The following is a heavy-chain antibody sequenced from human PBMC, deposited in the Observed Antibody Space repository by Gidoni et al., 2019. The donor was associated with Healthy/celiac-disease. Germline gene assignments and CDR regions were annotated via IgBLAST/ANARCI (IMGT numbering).Heavy chain of an antibody. CDR3: ASELPYYFDY. J-gene: IGHJ4*02. CDR2: ISSSSSYI. V-gene: IGHV3-21*01. D-gene: IGHD2-21*02. Sequence: EVQLVESGGGLVKPGGSLRLSCAASGFTFSSSSMNWVRQAPGKGLEWVSSISSSSSYIYYADSVKGRFTISRDNAKNSLYLQMNSLRAEDTAVYYCASELPYYFDYWGQGTLVTVSS. CDR1: GFTFSSSS.